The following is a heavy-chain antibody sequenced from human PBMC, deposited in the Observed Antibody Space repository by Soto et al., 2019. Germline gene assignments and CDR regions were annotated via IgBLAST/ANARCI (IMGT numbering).Heavy chain of an antibody. CDR1: GFTFSSYA. CDR2: ISGSGGST. J-gene: IGHJ6*02. D-gene: IGHD6-13*01. Sequence: EVQLLESGGGLVQPGGSLRLSCAASGFTFSSYAMSWVRQAPGKGLEWVSAISGSGGSTYYADYVKGRFTISRDNSKNTLYLQMNSLRAEDTAVYYCAKGMKLIRRAAAGFSYDYGMDVWGQGTTVTVSS. CDR3: AKGMKLIRRAAAGFSYDYGMDV. V-gene: IGHV3-23*01.